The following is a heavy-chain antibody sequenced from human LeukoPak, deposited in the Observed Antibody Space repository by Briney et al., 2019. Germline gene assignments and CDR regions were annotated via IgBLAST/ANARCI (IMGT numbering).Heavy chain of an antibody. V-gene: IGHV3-23*01. J-gene: IGHJ4*02. D-gene: IGHD3-10*01. Sequence: PGGSLRLSCAASGFAFSAYNMNWVRQAPGKGLEWVSAISGSGGSTYYADSVKGRFTISRDNSKNTLYLQMNSLRAEDTAVYYCAKDSPAIWFGEFDFWGQGTLVTVSS. CDR3: AKDSPAIWFGEFDF. CDR2: ISGSGGST. CDR1: GFAFSAYN.